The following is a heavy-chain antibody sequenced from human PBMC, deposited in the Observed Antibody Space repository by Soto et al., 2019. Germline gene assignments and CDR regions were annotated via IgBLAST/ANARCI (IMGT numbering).Heavy chain of an antibody. V-gene: IGHV3-23*01. CDR2: ISGSGGST. Sequence: LRLSCAASGFTFSSYAMSWVRQAPGKGLEWVSAISGSGGSTYYADSVTGRFTISRDNSKNTLYLQMNSLRAEDTAVYYCAKAPYYYYGMDVWGQGTTVTVSS. J-gene: IGHJ6*02. CDR3: AKAPYYYYGMDV. CDR1: GFTFSSYA.